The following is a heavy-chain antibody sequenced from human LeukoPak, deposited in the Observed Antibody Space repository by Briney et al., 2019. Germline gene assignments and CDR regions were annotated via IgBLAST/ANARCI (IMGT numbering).Heavy chain of an antibody. Sequence: SETLSLTCAVYGGSFSGYYWSWIRQPPGKGLEWIGEINHSGSTNYNPSLKSRVTISVDTSKNQFSLKLSSVTAADTAVYYCARDSTTADLDYWGQGTLVTVSS. CDR2: INHSGST. V-gene: IGHV4-34*01. D-gene: IGHD6-13*01. J-gene: IGHJ4*02. CDR1: GGSFSGYY. CDR3: ARDSTTADLDY.